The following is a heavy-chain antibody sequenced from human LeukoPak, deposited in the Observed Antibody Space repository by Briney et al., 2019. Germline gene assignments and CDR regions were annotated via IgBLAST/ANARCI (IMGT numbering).Heavy chain of an antibody. Sequence: GGSLRLSCAASGFTFSSYSMNWVRQAPGKGLGWVSSISSSSSYIYYVDSVKGRFTISRDNAKNSLYLQMNSLRAEDTAVYYCARVRYSSSWYFDYWGQGTLVTVSS. CDR3: ARVRYSSSWYFDY. CDR1: GFTFSSYS. J-gene: IGHJ4*02. CDR2: ISSSSSYI. D-gene: IGHD6-13*01. V-gene: IGHV3-21*01.